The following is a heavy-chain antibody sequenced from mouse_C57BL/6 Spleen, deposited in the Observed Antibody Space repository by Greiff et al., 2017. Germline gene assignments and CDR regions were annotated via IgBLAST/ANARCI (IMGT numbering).Heavy chain of an antibody. D-gene: IGHD1-1*01. V-gene: IGHV1-82*01. CDR2: IYPGDGDT. CDR1: GYAFSSSW. J-gene: IGHJ1*03. CDR3: ARDPNYFGSSYGYFDV. Sequence: QVQLQQSGPELVKPGASVKISCKASGYAFSSSWMNWVKQRPGKGLEWIGRIYPGDGDTNYNGKFKGKATLTVDKSSSTAYMQLSSLTSEDSAVYCCARDPNYFGSSYGYFDVWGTGTTVSVSS.